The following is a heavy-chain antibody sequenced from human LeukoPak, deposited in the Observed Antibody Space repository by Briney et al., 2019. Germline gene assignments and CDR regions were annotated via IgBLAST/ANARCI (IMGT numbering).Heavy chain of an antibody. J-gene: IGHJ4*02. CDR1: GFTVSSNY. D-gene: IGHD3-10*01. CDR2: IYSGGST. Sequence: GGSLRLSCAASGFTVSSNYMSWVRQAPGKGLEWVSVIYSGGSTYYADSVKGRFTISRDNSKNTLYLQMNSLRAEDTAVYYCARDARSNYYYGSGKYCFDYWGQGTLVIVSS. CDR3: ARDARSNYYYGSGKYCFDY. V-gene: IGHV3-66*01.